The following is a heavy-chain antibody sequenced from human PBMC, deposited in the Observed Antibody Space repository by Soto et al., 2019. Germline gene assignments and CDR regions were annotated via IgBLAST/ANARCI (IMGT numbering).Heavy chain of an antibody. V-gene: IGHV4-4*01. J-gene: IGHJ6*03. CDR2: IYHSGST. Sequence: SETLSLTCAVSGGSISSSNWWSWVRQPPGKGLEWIGDIYHSGSTNYNPSLKSRVTISVDTSKNQFSLKLSSVTAADTAVYCCARARNYWSEYYYYMDVWGKGTTVTVSS. CDR3: ARARNYWSEYYYYMDV. D-gene: IGHD1-7*01. CDR1: GGSISSSNW.